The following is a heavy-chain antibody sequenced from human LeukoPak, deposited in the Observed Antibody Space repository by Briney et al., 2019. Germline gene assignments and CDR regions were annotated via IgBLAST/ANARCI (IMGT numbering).Heavy chain of an antibody. J-gene: IGHJ4*02. D-gene: IGHD3-22*01. Sequence: SETLSLTCTVSGGSISSGDYYWSWIRQPPGKGLEWIGYIYYSGSTYYNPSLKSRVTISVDTSKNQFSLKLSSVTAADTAVYYCARAIYYYDSSGYYYLDYWGQGTLVTVSS. CDR1: GGSISSGDYY. V-gene: IGHV4-30-4*01. CDR3: ARAIYYYDSSGYYYLDY. CDR2: IYYSGST.